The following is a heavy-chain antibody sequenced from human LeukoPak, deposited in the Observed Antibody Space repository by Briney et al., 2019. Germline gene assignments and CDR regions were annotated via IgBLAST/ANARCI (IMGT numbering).Heavy chain of an antibody. CDR2: IYYSGST. CDR3: ARVGGGNFCFDY. V-gene: IGHV4-30-4*01. D-gene: IGHD4-23*01. CDR1: GGSISRGDYY. J-gene: IGHJ4*02. Sequence: PSQTLSLTCTVSGGSISRGDYYWSWIRQPPGKGLEWIGYIYYSGSTYYNPSLKSRVTISVDTSKNQFSLKLSSVTAADTAVYYCARVGGGNFCFDYWGQGTLVTVSS.